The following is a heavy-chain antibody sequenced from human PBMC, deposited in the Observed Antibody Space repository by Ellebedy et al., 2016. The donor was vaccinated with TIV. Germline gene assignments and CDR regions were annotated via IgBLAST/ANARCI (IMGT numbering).Heavy chain of an antibody. CDR2: LDPRSGAT. D-gene: IGHD3-16*01. Sequence: ASVKVSCKASPHTFAASYIHWLRQPPGRGFEWMGWLDPRSGATNYAKKFRGRVTMTRDTSTSTTYMDLSGLRFDDTALYYCASFIFGEVIDSWGQGTLITVSS. CDR3: ASFIFGEVIDS. V-gene: IGHV1-2*02. J-gene: IGHJ5*01. CDR1: PHTFAASY.